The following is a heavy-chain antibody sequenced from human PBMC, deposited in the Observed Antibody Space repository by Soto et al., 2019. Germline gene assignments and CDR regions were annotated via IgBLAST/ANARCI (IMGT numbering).Heavy chain of an antibody. CDR1: GGSISNYY. V-gene: IGHV4-59*01. Sequence: QVQLQESGPGLVKPSETLSLTCTVSGGSISNYYWSWIRHPPGKKLEWIGYIYYSGSTNYNPSLQRRVTISVDTSKNQFSMKLYSVTTADTAMYYCARLPWADHGGIFDHWGQGTLVTGSS. CDR3: ARLPWADHGGIFDH. CDR2: IYYSGST. J-gene: IGHJ5*02. D-gene: IGHD4-17*01.